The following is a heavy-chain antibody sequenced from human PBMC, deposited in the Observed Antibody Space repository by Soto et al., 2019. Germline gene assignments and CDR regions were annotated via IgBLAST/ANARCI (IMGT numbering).Heavy chain of an antibody. J-gene: IGHJ4*02. V-gene: IGHV3-23*01. CDR1: GFTFSSYA. CDR2: ISGSGGST. D-gene: IGHD2-15*01. CDR3: AKGRIVVVPLDY. Sequence: VGSLRLSCGASGFTFSSYAMSWVRQAPGKGLEWVSAISGSGGSTYYADSVKGRFTISRDNSKNTLYLQMNSLRAEDTAVYYCAKGRIVVVPLDYWGQGTLVTVSS.